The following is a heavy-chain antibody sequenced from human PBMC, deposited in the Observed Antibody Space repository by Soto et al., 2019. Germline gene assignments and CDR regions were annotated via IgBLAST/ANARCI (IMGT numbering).Heavy chain of an antibody. CDR1: GFTCSSYA. Sequence: GGSLRLSCAASGFTCSSYAMIWVRQAPGKGLEWVSALSGSGGSTYYADSVKGRFTISRDNVKNTLYLQMNSLKAEDTAVYYCARIPPYVNLIIVLFDYWGQGTLVTVSS. J-gene: IGHJ4*02. D-gene: IGHD3-22*01. CDR2: LSGSGGST. V-gene: IGHV3-23*01. CDR3: ARIPPYVNLIIVLFDY.